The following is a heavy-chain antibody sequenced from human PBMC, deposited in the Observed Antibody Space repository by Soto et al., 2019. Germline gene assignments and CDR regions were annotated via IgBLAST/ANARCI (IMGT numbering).Heavy chain of an antibody. CDR2: IIPIFGTA. CDR1: GGTFSSYA. J-gene: IGHJ4*02. D-gene: IGHD6-6*01. CDR3: ARDPESYSSSSGAFDY. Sequence: QVQLVQSGAEVKKPGSSVKVSCKASGGTFSSYAISWVRQAPGQGLEWMGGIIPIFGTANYAQKFQGRVTITADESTSTAYMEVSSLRSEYTAVYYCARDPESYSSSSGAFDYWGQGTLVTVSS. V-gene: IGHV1-69*01.